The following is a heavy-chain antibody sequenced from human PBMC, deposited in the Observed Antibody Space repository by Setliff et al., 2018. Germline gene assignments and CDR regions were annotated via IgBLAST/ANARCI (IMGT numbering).Heavy chain of an antibody. D-gene: IGHD3-10*01. CDR3: ARVGGDYPDY. Sequence: RLSETLSLTCTVSGYSISSGYYWGWIRQPPGKGLEWIGSIYYSGSTNYNPSLKSRVTISVDTSKNQFSLKLSSVTAADTAVYYCARVGGDYPDYWGQGTLVTVSS. CDR2: IYYSGST. CDR1: GYSISSGYY. V-gene: IGHV4-38-2*02. J-gene: IGHJ4*02.